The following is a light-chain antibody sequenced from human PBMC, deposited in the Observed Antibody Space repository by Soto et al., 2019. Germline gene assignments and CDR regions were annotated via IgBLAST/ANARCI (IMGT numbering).Light chain of an antibody. CDR1: QSISSY. V-gene: IGKV1-39*01. CDR3: QQSYSTPPSYT. CDR2: AAS. J-gene: IGKJ2*01. Sequence: DIQMTQSPSSLSASVGDRVTITCRASQSISSYLNWYQQKPGKAPKLLIYAASSLQSGVPSRFSDSGSGTXXXXXXXXXXPEDFATYYCQQSYSTPPSYTFGQGTKLEIK.